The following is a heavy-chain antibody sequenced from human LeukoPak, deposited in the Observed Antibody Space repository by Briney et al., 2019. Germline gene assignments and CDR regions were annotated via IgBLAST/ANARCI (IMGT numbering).Heavy chain of an antibody. CDR2: IRGRGGST. V-gene: IGHV3-23*01. J-gene: IGHJ4*02. Sequence: GGSLRGYCAKAGVNVRSEAMGGRRQIPSKKLKRVSAIRGRGGSTYYADSVKGRFTISRDNSKNTLYLQMNSLRAEDTAVYYCAKGGGAVAEQTDYWGQGTLVTVSS. D-gene: IGHD6-19*01. CDR1: GVNVRSEA. CDR3: AKGGGAVAEQTDY.